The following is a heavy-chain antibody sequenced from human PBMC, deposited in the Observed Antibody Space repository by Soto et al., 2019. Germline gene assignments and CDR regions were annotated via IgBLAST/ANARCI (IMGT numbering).Heavy chain of an antibody. CDR1: GGTFSSYA. D-gene: IGHD5-18*01. Sequence: QVQLVQSGAEVKKPGSSVKVSCKASGGTFSSYAISWVRQAPGQGLEWMGGIIPIFGTANYAQKFQGRVTITADEYTSTAYMELSSLRAEDTVVYYGASLRAMVFPLENWGQGTLVTVSS. CDR2: IIPIFGTA. CDR3: ASLRAMVFPLEN. V-gene: IGHV1-69*01. J-gene: IGHJ4*02.